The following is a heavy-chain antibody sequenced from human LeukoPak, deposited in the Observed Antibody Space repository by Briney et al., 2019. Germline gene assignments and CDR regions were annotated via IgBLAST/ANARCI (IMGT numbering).Heavy chain of an antibody. J-gene: IGHJ4*02. CDR3: AKDIGRQSVPDY. CDR1: GFTFSSYG. CDR2: ISYDGSNK. Sequence: SGGSLRLSCAASGFTFSSYGMHWVRQAPGKGLEWVALISYDGSNKYFADSVKGRFTISRDNSKNSLYLQMNSLRTEDTALYYCAKDIGRQSVPDYWGQGTLVTVSS. V-gene: IGHV3-30*18. D-gene: IGHD3-10*01.